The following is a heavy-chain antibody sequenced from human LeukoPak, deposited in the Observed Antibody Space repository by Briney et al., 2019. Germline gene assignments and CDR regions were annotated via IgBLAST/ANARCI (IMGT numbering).Heavy chain of an antibody. D-gene: IGHD7-27*01. J-gene: IGHJ4*02. CDR3: TKDGGLWVSAHWGDS. Sequence: GGSLRLSCAASGFTFSSYTMSWVRQAPGKGLEWVSTITTSDGNTYYADSVKGRFTVSRDNSKNTLFLQMNSLRAEDTAVYYCTKDGGLWVSAHWGDSWGRGTLVTVSS. V-gene: IGHV3-23*01. CDR1: GFTFSSYT. CDR2: ITTSDGNT.